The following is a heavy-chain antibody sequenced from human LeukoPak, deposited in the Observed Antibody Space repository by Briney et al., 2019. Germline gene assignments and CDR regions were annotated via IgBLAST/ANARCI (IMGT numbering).Heavy chain of an antibody. CDR2: IYHSGST. Sequence: SETLSLTCAVSGYSISSGYYWGWIRQPPGKGLEWIGSIYHSGSTYYNPSLKSRVTISVDTSKNQFSLKLSSVTAADTAVYYCARPPTYDYDSSGIDAFDIWGQGTMVTVSS. CDR3: ARPPTYDYDSSGIDAFDI. D-gene: IGHD3-22*01. CDR1: GYSISSGYY. V-gene: IGHV4-38-2*01. J-gene: IGHJ3*02.